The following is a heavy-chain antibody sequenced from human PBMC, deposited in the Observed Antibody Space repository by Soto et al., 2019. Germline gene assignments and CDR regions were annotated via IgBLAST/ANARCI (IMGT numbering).Heavy chain of an antibody. D-gene: IGHD2-8*02. CDR2: INHSGST. CDR3: ARDKITGLFDY. J-gene: IGHJ4*02. CDR1: GGSISSPNFY. Sequence: SETLSLTCTVSGGSISSPNFYWSWIRQHPGTGLEWIGHINHSGSTNYNPSLKSRVTISVDTSKNQFSLKLTSVTAADTAVYYCARDKITGLFDYWGQGTLVXVS. V-gene: IGHV4-39*07.